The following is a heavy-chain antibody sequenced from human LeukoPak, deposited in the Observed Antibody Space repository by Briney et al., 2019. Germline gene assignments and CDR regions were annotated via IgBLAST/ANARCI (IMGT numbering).Heavy chain of an antibody. CDR1: GFTFSSYA. J-gene: IGHJ4*02. D-gene: IGHD3-3*01. Sequence: GGSLRLSCAASGFTFSSYAMHWVRQAPGKGLKYVSAISSNGGSTYYANSVKGRFTISRDNSKNTLYLQMGSLRAEDMAVYYCARDLGYDFWSAPDYWGQGTLVTVSS. V-gene: IGHV3-64*01. CDR3: ARDLGYDFWSAPDY. CDR2: ISSNGGST.